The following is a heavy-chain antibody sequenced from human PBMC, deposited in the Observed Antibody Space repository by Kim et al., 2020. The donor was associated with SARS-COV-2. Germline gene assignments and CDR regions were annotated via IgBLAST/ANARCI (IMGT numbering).Heavy chain of an antibody. V-gene: IGHV4-59*01. D-gene: IGHD1-7*01. Sequence: SETLSLTCTVSGGSISSYYWSWIRQPPGKGLEWIGYIYYSGSTNYNPSLKSRVTISVDTSKNQFSLKLSSVTAADTAVYYCARDLTGTPFWFDPWGQGTLVTVSS. J-gene: IGHJ5*02. CDR1: GGSISSYY. CDR2: IYYSGST. CDR3: ARDLTGTPFWFDP.